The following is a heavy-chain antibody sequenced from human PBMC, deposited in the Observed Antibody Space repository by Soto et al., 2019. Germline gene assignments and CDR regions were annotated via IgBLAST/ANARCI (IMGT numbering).Heavy chain of an antibody. CDR2: IYATGTT. CDR3: VRDGTKTLRDWFDP. CDR1: GASISGFY. D-gene: IGHD1-1*01. J-gene: IGHJ5*02. Sequence: SETLSLTCTVSGASISGFYWSWIRKSAGKGLEWIGRIYATGTTDYNPSLKSRVMMSVDTSKKQFSLKLRSVTAADTSVYYCVRDGTKTLRDWFDPWGQGISVTVSS. V-gene: IGHV4-4*07.